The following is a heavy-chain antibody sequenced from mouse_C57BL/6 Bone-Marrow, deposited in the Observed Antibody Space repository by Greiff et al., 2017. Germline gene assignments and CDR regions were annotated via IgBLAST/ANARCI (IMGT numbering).Heavy chain of an antibody. J-gene: IGHJ1*03. CDR2: IHPFDSDT. D-gene: IGHD2-4*01. CDR3: AIWDYDYYWYFDV. Sequence: VQLQQPGAELVKPGASVKVSCKASGYTFTSYWMHWVKQRPGQGLEWIGRIHPFDSDTNYNQKFKGKATLTVDKSSSTAYMQLSSLTSEDSAVYYCAIWDYDYYWYFDVWGTGTTVTVSS. CDR1: GYTFTSYW. V-gene: IGHV1-74*01.